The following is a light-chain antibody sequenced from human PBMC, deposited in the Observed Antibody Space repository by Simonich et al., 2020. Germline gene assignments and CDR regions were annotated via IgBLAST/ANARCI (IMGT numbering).Light chain of an antibody. V-gene: IGLV2-23*01. J-gene: IGLJ2*01. CDR2: EGS. Sequence: QSALTQPASVSGSPGQSIPISCPGTSSDVGSYNLVSWYQQHPGKAPKLMLYEGSKRPSGGSNRCSGSKSGNTASLTISGLQAEDEADYYCCSYAGSSTVVFGGGTKLTVL. CDR1: SSDVGSYNL. CDR3: CSYAGSSTVV.